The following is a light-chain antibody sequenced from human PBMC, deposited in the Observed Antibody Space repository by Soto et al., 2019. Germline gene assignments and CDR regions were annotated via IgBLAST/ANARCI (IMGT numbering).Light chain of an antibody. CDR3: CSYAGSYIWV. CDR2: DVS. CDR1: SSDVGGYNY. J-gene: IGLJ3*02. Sequence: QSALTQPRSVSGSPGQSVTMSCTGTSSDVGGYNYVSWYQQHPGKAPKVMIYDVSERPSGVPDRFSGSKSGNTASLTISGLQAEDEGGYYCCSYAGSYIWVFGGGTKLTVL. V-gene: IGLV2-11*01.